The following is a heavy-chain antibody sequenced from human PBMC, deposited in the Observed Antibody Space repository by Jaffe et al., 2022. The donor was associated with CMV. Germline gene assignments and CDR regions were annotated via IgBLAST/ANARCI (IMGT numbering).Heavy chain of an antibody. CDR1: GFTFSSYG. V-gene: IGHV3-33*01. CDR2: IWYDGSNK. CDR3: ARGSGSLTNYYFDY. D-gene: IGHD1-26*01. J-gene: IGHJ4*02. Sequence: QVQLVESGGGVVQPGRSLRLSCAASGFTFSSYGMHWVRQAPGKGLEWVAVIWYDGSNKYYADSVKGRFTISRDNSKNTLYLQMNSLRAEDTAVYYCARGSGSLTNYYFDYWGQGTLVTVSS.